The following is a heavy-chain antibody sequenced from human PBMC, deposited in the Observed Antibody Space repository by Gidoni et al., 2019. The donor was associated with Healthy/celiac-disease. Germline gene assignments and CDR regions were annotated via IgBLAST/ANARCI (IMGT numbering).Heavy chain of an antibody. CDR1: GFTFSTAW. J-gene: IGHJ4*02. CDR3: TTAPLGAAAGRRRYYFDY. CDR2: IKSKTDGGTT. V-gene: IGHV3-15*01. Sequence: EVQLVESGGGLVKPGGSLRLSCAASGFTFSTAWMSWVRQAPGKGLEWVGRIKSKTDGGTTDYAAPVKGRFTISRDDSKNTLYLQMNSLKTEDTAVYYCTTAPLGAAAGRRRYYFDYWGQGTLVTVSS. D-gene: IGHD6-13*01.